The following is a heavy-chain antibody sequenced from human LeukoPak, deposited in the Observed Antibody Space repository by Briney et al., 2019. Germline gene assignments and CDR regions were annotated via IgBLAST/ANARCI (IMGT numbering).Heavy chain of an antibody. D-gene: IGHD5-18*01. V-gene: IGHV3-30-3*01. CDR2: ISYDGSNK. CDR3: ARVAYSYGYYDY. CDR1: GFTFSSYA. J-gene: IGHJ4*02. Sequence: QTGGSLRLSCSASGFTFSSYAMHWVRQAPGKGLEWVAVISYDGSNKYYADSVKGRFTISRDNSKNTLYLQMNSLRAEDTAVYYCARVAYSYGYYDYWGQGTLVTVSS.